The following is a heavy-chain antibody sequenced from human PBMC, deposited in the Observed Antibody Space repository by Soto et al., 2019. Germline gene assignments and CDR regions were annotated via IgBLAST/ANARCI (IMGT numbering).Heavy chain of an antibody. D-gene: IGHD3-22*01. CDR1: GYTFTSYY. CDR3: AREMSITTIVVVTSDALDI. Sequence: TSVKVSCKASGYTFTSYYMHWVRQAHRQGLEWRGIINPSGGSTSYAQKFQGRVTMTRDTSTSTGYMELSSLRSEDTAVYYCAREMSITTIVVVTSDALDIWGQGTMVS. CDR2: INPSGGST. J-gene: IGHJ3*02. V-gene: IGHV1-46*03.